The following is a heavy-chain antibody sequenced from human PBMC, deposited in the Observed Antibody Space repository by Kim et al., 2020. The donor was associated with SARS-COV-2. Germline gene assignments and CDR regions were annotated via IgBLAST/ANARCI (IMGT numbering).Heavy chain of an antibody. CDR2: IWYDGSNK. CDR3: ASSADYGETGNYFDY. D-gene: IGHD4-17*01. J-gene: IGHJ4*02. CDR1: GFTFSSYG. V-gene: IGHV3-33*01. Sequence: GGSLRLSCAASGFTFSSYGMHWVRQAPGKGLEWVAVIWYDGSNKYYADSVKGRFTISRDNSKNTLYLQMNSLRAEDTAVYYCASSADYGETGNYFDYWGQGTLVTVSS.